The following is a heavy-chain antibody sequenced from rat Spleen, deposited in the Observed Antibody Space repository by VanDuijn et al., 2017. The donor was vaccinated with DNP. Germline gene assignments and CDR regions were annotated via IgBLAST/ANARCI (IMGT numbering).Heavy chain of an antibody. V-gene: IGHV5-29*01. CDR3: AGRPPPTRGPFDY. J-gene: IGHJ2*01. D-gene: IGHD1-4*01. CDR1: GFTFNDYY. Sequence: EVQLVESDGGLVQPGRSLKLSCAASGFTFNDYYMAWVRQVPTKGLEWVATISDDGITTYYRDFVKGRFTISRDNAKSTLYLQMDSLRSEDTATYYYAGRPPPTRGPFDYWGQGVTVTVSS. CDR2: ISDDGITT.